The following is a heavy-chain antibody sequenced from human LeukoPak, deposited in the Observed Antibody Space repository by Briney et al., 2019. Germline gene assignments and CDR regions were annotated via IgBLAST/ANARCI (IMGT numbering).Heavy chain of an antibody. CDR2: ISAYNGNT. J-gene: IGHJ4*02. V-gene: IGHV1-18*01. CDR1: GYTFTSYG. CDR3: ARVDDLQLWAPLTRTYYFDY. Sequence: ASVKVSCKASGYTFTSYGISWVRQAPGQGLEWMGWISAYNGNTNYAQKLQGRVTMTTDTSTSTAYMELRSLRSDDTAVYYCARVDDLQLWAPLTRTYYFDYWGQGTLVTVSS. D-gene: IGHD5-18*01.